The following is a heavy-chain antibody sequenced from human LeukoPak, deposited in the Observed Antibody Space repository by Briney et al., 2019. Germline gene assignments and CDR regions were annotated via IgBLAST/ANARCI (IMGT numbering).Heavy chain of an antibody. Sequence: SETLSLTCTVSGGSISSSSYYWGWIRQPPGKGLEWIGSIYYSGSTYYNPSLKSRVTISVDTSKNQFSLKLSSVTAADTAVYYCARLFGDNSHGDYWGQGTLVTVSS. CDR3: ARLFGDNSHGDY. J-gene: IGHJ4*02. CDR2: IYYSGST. V-gene: IGHV4-39*01. D-gene: IGHD4-23*01. CDR1: GGSISSSSYY.